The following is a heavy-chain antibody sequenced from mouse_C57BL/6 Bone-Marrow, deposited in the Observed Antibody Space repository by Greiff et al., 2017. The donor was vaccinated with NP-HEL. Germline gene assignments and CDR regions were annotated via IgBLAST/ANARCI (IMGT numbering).Heavy chain of an antibody. D-gene: IGHD2-3*01. CDR2: IYPRSGNT. J-gene: IGHJ1*03. CDR3: ARDDGYYVRYFDV. CDR1: GYTFTSYG. V-gene: IGHV1-81*01. Sequence: VQLQQSGAELTRPGASVKLSCKASGYTFTSYGISWVKQRTGQGLEWIGEIYPRSGNTYYNEKFKGKATLTADKSSSTAYMELRSLTSEDSAVYFCARDDGYYVRYFDVWGTGTTVTVSS.